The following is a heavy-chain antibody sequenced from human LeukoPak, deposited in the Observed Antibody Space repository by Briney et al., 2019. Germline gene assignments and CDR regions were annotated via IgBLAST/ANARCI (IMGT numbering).Heavy chain of an antibody. Sequence: GGSLRLACVVSGLTFSHRAMTWVRQAPGKGLEWVSSISISGNKILYADSVKGRFTISRDNSKNTLFLQMNSLQTEDTGVYFCANELRPNDYWGQGTLVTVS. J-gene: IGHJ4*02. D-gene: IGHD4-17*01. CDR1: GLTFSHRA. CDR2: ISISGNKI. CDR3: ANELRPNDY. V-gene: IGHV3-23*01.